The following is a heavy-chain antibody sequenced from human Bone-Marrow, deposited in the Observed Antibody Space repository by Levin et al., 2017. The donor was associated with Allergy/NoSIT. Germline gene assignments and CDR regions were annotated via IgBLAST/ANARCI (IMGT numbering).Heavy chain of an antibody. J-gene: IGHJ3*02. D-gene: IGHD2-8*02. V-gene: IGHV3-21*01. Sequence: GESLKISCTVSGFSFSIYSINWVRQAPGKGLEWVSSISSSGSDLYYVDSVKGRFTISRDNAKNSLTLQMNSLRAEDTAVYYCARGIIGDVRVAHKEAFDIWGQGTMVSVSS. CDR1: GFSFSIYS. CDR3: ARGIIGDVRVAHKEAFDI. CDR2: ISSSGSDL.